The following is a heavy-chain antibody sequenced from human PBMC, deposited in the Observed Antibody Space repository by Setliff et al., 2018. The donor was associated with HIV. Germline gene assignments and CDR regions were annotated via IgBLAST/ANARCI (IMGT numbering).Heavy chain of an antibody. CDR1: GFSLSTSGVG. J-gene: IGHJ3*02. D-gene: IGHD3-22*01. CDR2: IYWDDDK. V-gene: IGHV2-5*02. CDR3: AHRRHPYYYDSSGYDAFDI. Sequence: QSGPTLVNPTQTLTLACTFSGFSLSTSGVGVGWIRQPPVKALEWLALIYWDDDKRYSPSLKSRLTITKDTSKNQVVLTMTNMDPVDTATNYCAHRRHPYYYDSSGYDAFDIWGKVPMVTVSS.